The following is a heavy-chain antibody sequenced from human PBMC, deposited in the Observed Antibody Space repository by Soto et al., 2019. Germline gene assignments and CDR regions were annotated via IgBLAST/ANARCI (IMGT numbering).Heavy chain of an antibody. Sequence: EVQLLESGGGLVQPGGSLRLSCAASGFTFSTYAMSWVRQAPGKGLEWVSAISGSGGSTYYADSVKGRFTISRDKSKNTLYLQRNSLRAEYTAVYYCAKNWDTTFSSSSHWGQGTLVTVSS. J-gene: IGHJ4*02. CDR2: ISGSGGST. CDR1: GFTFSTYA. V-gene: IGHV3-23*01. D-gene: IGHD6-6*01. CDR3: AKNWDTTFSSSSH.